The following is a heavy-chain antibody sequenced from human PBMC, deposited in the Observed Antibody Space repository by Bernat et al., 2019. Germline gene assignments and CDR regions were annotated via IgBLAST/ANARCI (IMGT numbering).Heavy chain of an antibody. CDR3: TSPYYGSGSYHY. CDR1: GFTFSDST. J-gene: IGHJ4*02. V-gene: IGHV3-73*01. D-gene: IGHD3-10*01. Sequence: EVQLAESGGGLVQPGGSLKLSCAASGFTFSDSTMQWVRQASGKGLEWVGRVRTKANSYTTSYAASVKGRFTISRDDSRNMAYLQMNSLKTEDTAVYYCTSPYYGSGSYHYWGQGTLVTVSS. CDR2: VRTKANSYTT.